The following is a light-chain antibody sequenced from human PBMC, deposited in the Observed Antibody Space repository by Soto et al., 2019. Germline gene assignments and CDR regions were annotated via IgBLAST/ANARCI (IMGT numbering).Light chain of an antibody. CDR2: EVS. CDR3: NSYTITSARV. CDR1: SSDVGGYNF. Sequence: QSALTQPASVSGSPEQSITISCTGTSSDVGGYNFVSWYQHHPGKAPKLVIYEVSKRPSGISNRFSGSKSGSTATLTTSGLQVEDEADYYCNSYTITSARVFGTGTKVTVL. V-gene: IGLV2-14*01. J-gene: IGLJ1*01.